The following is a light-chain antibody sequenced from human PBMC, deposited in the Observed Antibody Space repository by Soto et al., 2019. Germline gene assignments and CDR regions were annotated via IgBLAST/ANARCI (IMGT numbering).Light chain of an antibody. CDR1: ALPKQY. CDR3: QSADNSGSYPVV. V-gene: IGLV3-25*02. Sequence: SYELTQPPSVSVSPGQTARITCSGDALPKQYAYWYQQKPGQAPVMVIYKDSERPSGIPERFSGSSSGTTVTLTISGVQAEDEADYHCQSADNSGSYPVVFGGGTKLTVL. J-gene: IGLJ2*01. CDR2: KDS.